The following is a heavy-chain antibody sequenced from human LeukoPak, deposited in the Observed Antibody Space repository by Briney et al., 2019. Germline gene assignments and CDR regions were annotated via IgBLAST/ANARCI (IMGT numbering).Heavy chain of an antibody. CDR3: ARAHTNRDPLDY. J-gene: IGHJ4*02. Sequence: GGSLRLSCAASGFTVSSNYMSWVRQAPGKGLEWVSVIYSGGSTYYADSVKGRFTISRDNSKSTLYLQMNSLRAEDTAVYYCARAHTNRDPLDYWGQGTLVTVSS. CDR1: GFTVSSNY. V-gene: IGHV3-53*01. CDR2: IYSGGST. D-gene: IGHD1-14*01.